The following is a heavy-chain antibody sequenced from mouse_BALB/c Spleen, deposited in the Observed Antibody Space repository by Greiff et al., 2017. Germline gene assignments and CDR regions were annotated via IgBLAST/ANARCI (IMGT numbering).Heavy chain of an antibody. CDR1: GYTFTSYW. D-gene: IGHD4-1*01. CDR2: INPSTGYT. CDR3: ARFDGTAWFAY. J-gene: IGHJ3*01. V-gene: IGHV1-7*01. Sequence: VQLQQSGAELAKPGASVKMSCKASGYTFTSYWMHWVKQRPGQGLEWIGYINPSTGYTEYNQKFKDKATLTADKSSSTAYMQLSSLTSEDSAVYYCARFDGTAWFAYRGEGTLVTVSA.